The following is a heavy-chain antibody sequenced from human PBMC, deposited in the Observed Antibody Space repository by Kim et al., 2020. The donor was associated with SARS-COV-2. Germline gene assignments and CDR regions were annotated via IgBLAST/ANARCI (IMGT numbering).Heavy chain of an antibody. J-gene: IGHJ6*02. CDR1: GFTFSSYS. V-gene: IGHV3-21*01. Sequence: GGSLRLSCAASGFTFSSYSMNWVRQAPGKGLEWVSSISSSSSYIYYADSVKGRFTISRDKAKNSLSLQMNSLRAEDKAVYDCASHPSDYYRSGFHDYYGMDVGGQGTTVTVSS. CDR2: ISSSSSYI. D-gene: IGHD3-10*01. CDR3: ASHPSDYYRSGFHDYYGMDV.